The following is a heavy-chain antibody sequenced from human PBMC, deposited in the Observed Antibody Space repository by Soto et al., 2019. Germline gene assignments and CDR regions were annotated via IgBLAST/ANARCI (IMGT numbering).Heavy chain of an antibody. CDR2: IWYDGSNK. V-gene: IGHV3-33*01. CDR3: AGHIHTGIAAAYGMDV. CDR1: GFTFSSYG. Sequence: QVQLVVSGGGVVQPGRSLRLSCAASGFTFSSYGMHWVRQAPGKGLEWVAVIWYDGSNKYYADSVKGRFTISRDNSKNTLYLQKNSLRAEDTAVYYCAGHIHTGIAAAYGMDVWGQGTTVTVSS. D-gene: IGHD6-13*01. J-gene: IGHJ6*02.